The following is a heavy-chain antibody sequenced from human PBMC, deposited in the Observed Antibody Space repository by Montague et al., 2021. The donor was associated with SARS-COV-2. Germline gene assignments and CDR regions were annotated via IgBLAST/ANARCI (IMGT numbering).Heavy chain of an antibody. Sequence: TLSLTCTVSGGSISSGGYYWGWIRQPPGKGLEWIGYIYYSGSTYYNPSLKSRVTISVDTSKNQFSLKLSSVTAADTAVYYCARDHLKITTFGVVNSYSCGMDVWGQGTTVTVSS. V-gene: IGHV4-31*03. D-gene: IGHD3-3*01. CDR1: GGSISSGGYY. CDR2: IYYSGST. CDR3: ARDHLKITTFGVVNSYSCGMDV. J-gene: IGHJ6*02.